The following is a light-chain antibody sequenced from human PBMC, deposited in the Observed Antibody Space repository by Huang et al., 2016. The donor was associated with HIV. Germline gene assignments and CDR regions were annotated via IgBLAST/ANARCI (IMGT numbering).Light chain of an antibody. CDR1: QDIGTS. CDR3: QQLHTYPIT. Sequence: AVQLTQSPSSLSASVGDTAIISCRASQDIGTSLAWYQQRTGRAPKLLISAASTVQTGVPSRFSGDSAGTYFTLFITNLQPEDFATYYCQQLHTYPITFGQGTRLDMK. V-gene: IGKV1-13*02. J-gene: IGKJ5*01. CDR2: AAS.